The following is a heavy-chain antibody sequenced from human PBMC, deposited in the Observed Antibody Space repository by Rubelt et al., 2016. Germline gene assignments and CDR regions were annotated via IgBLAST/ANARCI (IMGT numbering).Heavy chain of an antibody. CDR1: GGSISSYY. V-gene: IGHV4-59*08. J-gene: IGHJ4*02. Sequence: QVQLQESGPGLVKPSETLSLTCTVSGGSISSYYWSWIRQPPGKGLEWIGYIYYSGSTNYNPSLKSRVTISVDTSKNQFSLKLSSVTAADTAVYYCARRASGSSGYYYYWGQGTLVTVSS. D-gene: IGHD3-22*01. CDR3: ARRASGSSGYYYY. CDR2: IYYSGST.